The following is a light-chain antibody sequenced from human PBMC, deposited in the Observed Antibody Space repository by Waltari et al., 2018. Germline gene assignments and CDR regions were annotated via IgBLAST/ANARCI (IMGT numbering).Light chain of an antibody. CDR1: ESISNN. CDR3: QQYNNWPPIT. J-gene: IGKJ4*01. Sequence: ETVMTPSPATLSVSPGERATLPCRASESISNNLAWYQQKPGQAPRLLIYRASTRATGIPARFSGSGSGTEFTLTISSLQSEDFAVYYCQQYNNWPPITFGGGTKVEI. V-gene: IGKV3-15*01. CDR2: RAS.